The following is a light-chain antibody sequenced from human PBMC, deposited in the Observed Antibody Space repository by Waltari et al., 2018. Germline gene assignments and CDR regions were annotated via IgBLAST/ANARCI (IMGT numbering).Light chain of an antibody. CDR1: PDISES. CDR2: GAS. Sequence: IQLTQSPSSLSASVGPRVSITCRATPDISESLAWYQQTPGKAPKRLISGASTLQRGVPSRFSGSGSGTDFTLSISSLQPEDFATYFCQQLNSCPLTFGGGTKVEI. V-gene: IGKV1-9*01. CDR3: QQLNSCPLT. J-gene: IGKJ4*01.